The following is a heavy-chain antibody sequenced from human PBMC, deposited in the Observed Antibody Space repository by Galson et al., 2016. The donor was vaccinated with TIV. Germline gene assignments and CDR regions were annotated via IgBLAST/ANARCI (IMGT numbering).Heavy chain of an antibody. J-gene: IGHJ4*02. CDR2: IDPGDSYA. D-gene: IGHD3-16*01. CDR3: AGQAGFDFVWGGFSVFFFDS. CDR1: GYSFTTQW. Sequence: QSGAEVTKPGQSLRVSCQASGYSFTTQWISWVRQMPGKGLEWMGRIDPGDSYATYSPSLEGHVTFSLGHATTTVWLQWRSLKASDTAIYYCAGQAGFDFVWGGFSVFFFDSWGQGTLVTVSS. V-gene: IGHV5-10-1*01.